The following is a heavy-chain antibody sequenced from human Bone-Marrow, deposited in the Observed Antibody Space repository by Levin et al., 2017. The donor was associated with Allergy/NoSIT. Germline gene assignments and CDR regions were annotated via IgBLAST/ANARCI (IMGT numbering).Heavy chain of an antibody. D-gene: IGHD3-10*01. CDR2: ITGRGGDT. V-gene: IGHV3-23*01. J-gene: IGHJ4*02. CDR3: VRDLYFYGSGSDGLFDS. CDR1: GFDFGIYA. Sequence: TGESLKISCTASGFDFGIYAMSWVRQGPERGLEWVSAITGRGGDTYYADSVKGRFTISRDDSKNTLFLHLNRLRVEDTAVYYCVRDLYFYGSGSDGLFDSWGQGTLVTVSS.